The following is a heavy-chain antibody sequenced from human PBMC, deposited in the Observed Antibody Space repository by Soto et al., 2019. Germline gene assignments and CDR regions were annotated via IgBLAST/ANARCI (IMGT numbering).Heavy chain of an antibody. CDR2: ISSSSGNT. D-gene: IGHD6-19*01. V-gene: IGHV3-21*01. J-gene: IGHJ3*02. CDR3: ARGSSGSYHAFDI. CDR1: GFTFSNYA. Sequence: GGSLRLSCAGSGFTFSNYAMSWVRQAPGKGLEWVSAISSSSGNTYYADSVKGRFTISRDNAKNTLYLQMNSLRAEDTAVYYCARGSSGSYHAFDIWGQGTMVTVSS.